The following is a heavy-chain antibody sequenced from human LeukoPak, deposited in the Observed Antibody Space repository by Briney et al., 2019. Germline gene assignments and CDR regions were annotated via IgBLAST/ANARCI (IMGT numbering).Heavy chain of an antibody. J-gene: IGHJ4*02. Sequence: GGSLRLSCTASGFIFSSFDISWVRQTPGKGLEWVSSISGDGRNIYYADSVKGRFTISRDNSKNTLYLQMNSLRAEGTAVYYCARGAGYNYPYYFDYWGQGTLVTVSS. V-gene: IGHV3-23*01. D-gene: IGHD5-24*01. CDR1: GFIFSSFD. CDR3: ARGAGYNYPYYFDY. CDR2: ISGDGRNI.